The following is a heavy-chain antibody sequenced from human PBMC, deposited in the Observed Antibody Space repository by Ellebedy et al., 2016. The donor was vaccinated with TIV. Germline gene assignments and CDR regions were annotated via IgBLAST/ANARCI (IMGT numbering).Heavy chain of an antibody. Sequence: MPSETLSLTCTVSGGSINSGGYFWTWIRQHPGKGLDWIGYMYYSGSTNYNPSLKSRVTISVDTSKNQLSLKLSSVTAADTAVYYCARVAYSGGEDYGMDVWGQGTTVTVSS. V-gene: IGHV4-31*03. J-gene: IGHJ6*02. CDR1: GGSINSGGYF. CDR2: MYYSGST. D-gene: IGHD6-25*01. CDR3: ARVAYSGGEDYGMDV.